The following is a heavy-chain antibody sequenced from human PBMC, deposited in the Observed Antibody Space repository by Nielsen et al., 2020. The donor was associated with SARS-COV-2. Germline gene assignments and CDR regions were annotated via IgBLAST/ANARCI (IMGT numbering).Heavy chain of an antibody. D-gene: IGHD6-25*01. J-gene: IGHJ4*02. Sequence: GESLKISCAASGFMFSTYAMSWVRQAPGKGLEWVSGIGSGGRTHYADSVEGRFTISRDNSKNTLYLQMNSLRAEDTAVYYCAKAFRSSDWVRAATDFWGQGTLVTVSS. CDR1: GFMFSTYA. CDR3: AKAFRSSDWVRAATDF. V-gene: IGHV3-23*01. CDR2: IGSGGRT.